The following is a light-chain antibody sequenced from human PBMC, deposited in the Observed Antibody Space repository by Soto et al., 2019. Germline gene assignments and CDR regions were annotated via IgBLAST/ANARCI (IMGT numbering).Light chain of an antibody. CDR1: QSLLPSNGYNY. Sequence: DIVMTQSPLSLPVTPGEPASISCRSSQSLLPSNGYNYLDCYLQKPGQSPQLLIYLGSTRASGVPDRFSGSGSGTDFTLKISRVEAEDVGFYYGVQVLQTPLAFGGGTKVEIK. V-gene: IGKV2-28*01. J-gene: IGKJ4*01. CDR3: VQVLQTPLA. CDR2: LGS.